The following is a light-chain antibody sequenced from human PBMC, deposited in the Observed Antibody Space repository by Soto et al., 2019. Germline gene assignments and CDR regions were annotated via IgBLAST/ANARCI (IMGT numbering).Light chain of an antibody. Sequence: QSVLTQPASVSGSPGQSITISCTGTSGDVGGFNFVSWYQHHPGEAPKLMIYDVTDRPSGVSNRFSGSKSGNTASLTISGLQAEDEADYYCSSYTSSDTYVFGTGTKLTVL. CDR3: SSYTSSDTYV. CDR2: DVT. CDR1: SGDVGGFNF. V-gene: IGLV2-14*03. J-gene: IGLJ1*01.